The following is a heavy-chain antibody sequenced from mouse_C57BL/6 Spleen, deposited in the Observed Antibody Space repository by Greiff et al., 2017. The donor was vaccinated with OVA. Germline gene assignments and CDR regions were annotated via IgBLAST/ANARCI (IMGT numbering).Heavy chain of an antibody. J-gene: IGHJ2*01. Sequence: QVQLKESGPELVKPGASVKLSCKASGYAFSSSWMNWVKQRPGKGLEWIGWIYPGGGDTNYNGKFKGKATLTADKSSSTAYMQLSSLTSEDSAVYVCARGWLLGDYWGQGTTLTVSS. CDR3: ARGWLLGDY. D-gene: IGHD2-3*01. CDR1: GYAFSSSW. CDR2: IYPGGGDT. V-gene: IGHV1-82*01.